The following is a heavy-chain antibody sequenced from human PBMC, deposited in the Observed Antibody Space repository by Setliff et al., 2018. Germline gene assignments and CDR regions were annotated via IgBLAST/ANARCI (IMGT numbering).Heavy chain of an antibody. CDR3: ASTPRRGLDIRTRVGAFDS. J-gene: IGHJ4*02. CDR2: LYYNGTT. D-gene: IGHD1-26*01. V-gene: IGHV4-59*01. Sequence: PSETLFLTCSVSGASISSNYWSWIRQSPGKGLEWIGYLYYNGTTRFGPSLKSRATISLDTSRNQFSLRLTSVTAADTAVYYCASTPRRGLDIRTRVGAFDSWGQGTVVTVSS. CDR1: GASISSNY.